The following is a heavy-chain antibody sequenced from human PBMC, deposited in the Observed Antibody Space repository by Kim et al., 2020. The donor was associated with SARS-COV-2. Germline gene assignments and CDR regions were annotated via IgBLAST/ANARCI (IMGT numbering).Heavy chain of an antibody. J-gene: IGHJ6*02. CDR3: ARNSGMDV. CDR2: GSNT. V-gene: IGHV3-74*01. D-gene: IGHD1-7*01. Sequence: GSNTWYADSVRGRFTISRDNAKNTLYLEMNSLRAEDTAVYYCARNSGMDVWGQGTTVTVSS.